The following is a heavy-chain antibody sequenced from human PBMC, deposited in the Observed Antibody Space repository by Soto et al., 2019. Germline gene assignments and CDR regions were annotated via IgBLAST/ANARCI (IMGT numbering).Heavy chain of an antibody. Sequence: PSETISISCTVSGGSISGYGWSGMRQPPGEGLELIGEINHSXRTNDNPSLKSRVTISVDTSKNQFSLTMSSVTAADTAAYYCARRLDVWGQGITVTVSS. V-gene: IGHV4-34*01. CDR2: INHSXRT. CDR1: GGSISGYG. CDR3: ARRLDV. J-gene: IGHJ6*02.